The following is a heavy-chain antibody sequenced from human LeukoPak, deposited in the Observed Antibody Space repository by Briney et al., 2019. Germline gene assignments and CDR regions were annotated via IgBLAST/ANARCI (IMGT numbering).Heavy chain of an antibody. Sequence: PSETLSLTCTVSGGSISSSTSYWGWVRQAPGKGLEWVSVIYSGGSTYYADSVKGRFTISRDNSKNTLYLQMNSLRAEDTAVYYCARGSDYDYVWGNDYWGQGTLVTVSS. CDR3: ARGSDYDYVWGNDY. CDR2: IYSGGST. V-gene: IGHV3-53*01. J-gene: IGHJ4*02. D-gene: IGHD3-16*01. CDR1: GGSISSSTSY.